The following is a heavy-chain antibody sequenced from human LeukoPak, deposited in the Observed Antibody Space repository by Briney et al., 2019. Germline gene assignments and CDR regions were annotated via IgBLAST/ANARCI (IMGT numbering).Heavy chain of an antibody. CDR3: AKTPNRGGSYYYQHFDY. V-gene: IGHV3-23*01. Sequence: GGSLRLSCAASGFTFSSYAMSWVRQAPGKGLEWVSAISGSGGSTYYADSVKGRFTISRDNSKNTLYLQMNSLRAEDTAVYYCAKTPNRGGSYYYQHFDYWGQGTLVTVSS. J-gene: IGHJ4*02. CDR1: GFTFSSYA. D-gene: IGHD1-26*01. CDR2: ISGSGGST.